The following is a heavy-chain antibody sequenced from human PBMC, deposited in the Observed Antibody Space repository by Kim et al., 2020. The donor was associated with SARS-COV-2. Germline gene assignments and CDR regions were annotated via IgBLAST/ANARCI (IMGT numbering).Heavy chain of an antibody. Sequence: GGSLRLSCAASGFTFSSYGMHWVRQAPGKGLEWVAVISYDGSNKYYADSVKGRFTISRDNSKNTLYLQMNSLRAEDTAVYYCAKEAIVGATDYYYGMDVWGQGTTVTVSS. J-gene: IGHJ6*02. CDR1: GFTFSSYG. V-gene: IGHV3-30*18. CDR2: ISYDGSNK. CDR3: AKEAIVGATDYYYGMDV. D-gene: IGHD1-26*01.